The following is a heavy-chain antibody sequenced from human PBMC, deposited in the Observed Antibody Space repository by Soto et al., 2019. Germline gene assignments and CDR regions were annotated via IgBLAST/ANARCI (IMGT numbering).Heavy chain of an antibody. V-gene: IGHV3-74*01. CDR2: INSDGSST. Sequence: AGGSLRLSCAASGFTFSSYWMHWVRQAPGKGLVWVSRINSDGSSTSYADSVKGRFTISRDNANYTLYLQMNSLRAEDTAVYFCARDHYPYYYDSSGCQHWGQGTLVTVSS. J-gene: IGHJ1*01. D-gene: IGHD3-22*01. CDR1: GFTFSSYW. CDR3: ARDHYPYYYDSSGCQH.